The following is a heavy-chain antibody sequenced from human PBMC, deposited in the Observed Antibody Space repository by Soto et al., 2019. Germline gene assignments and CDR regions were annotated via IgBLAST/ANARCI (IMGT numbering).Heavy chain of an antibody. J-gene: IGHJ5*02. D-gene: IGHD4-4*01. V-gene: IGHV3-53*01. CDR3: ARGGSISILHGWFDP. CDR1: GFTVSTTF. CDR2: VYSGGST. Sequence: EVQLVASGGGLLQPGGSLRLSCEVSGFTVSTTFMSWVRQAPGKGLEWVSVVYSGGSTYYADSVNGRFTISRDNSNNTLYLQMNSLRAEDSAVYYCARGGSISILHGWFDPWGQGTHVTVSS.